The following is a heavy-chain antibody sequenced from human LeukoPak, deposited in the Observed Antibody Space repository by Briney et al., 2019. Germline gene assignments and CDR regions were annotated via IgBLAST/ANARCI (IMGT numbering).Heavy chain of an antibody. CDR3: ARALVRGVIKTLDY. CDR2: ISSSSSYI. D-gene: IGHD3-10*01. J-gene: IGHJ4*02. Sequence: GGSLRLSCAASVFTFSSYSMNWVRQAPGKGLEWVSSISSSSSYIYYADSVKGRFTISRDNAKNSLYLQMNSLRAEDTAVYYCARALVRGVIKTLDYWGRGTLVTVSS. CDR1: VFTFSSYS. V-gene: IGHV3-21*01.